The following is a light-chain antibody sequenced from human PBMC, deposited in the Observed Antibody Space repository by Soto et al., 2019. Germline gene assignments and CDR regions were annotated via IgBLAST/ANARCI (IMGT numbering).Light chain of an antibody. CDR2: DAS. Sequence: EIVLTQSPATLSLSPGERATLSCRASQSVGSYLAWYQQKPGQAPRLLIYDASNRATGIPDRFSGSGPGTDFTLTSSSLEAEDFAVYFCQQRSNWLTFGGGTKVEIK. CDR1: QSVGSY. J-gene: IGKJ4*01. CDR3: QQRSNWLT. V-gene: IGKV3-11*01.